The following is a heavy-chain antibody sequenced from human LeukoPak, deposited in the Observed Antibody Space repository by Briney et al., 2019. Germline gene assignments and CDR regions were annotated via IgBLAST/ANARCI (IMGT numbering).Heavy chain of an antibody. CDR1: GGSISSSNW. V-gene: IGHV4-4*02. CDR3: AREVDIVATTGRYYFDY. D-gene: IGHD5-12*01. J-gene: IGHJ4*02. Sequence: SETLSLTCAVSGGSISSSNWWSWVRQPPGKGLEWIGEIYHSGSTNYNPSLKSRVTISVDKSKNQFSLKLSSVTAADTAVYYCAREVDIVATTGRYYFDYWGQGTLVTVSS. CDR2: IYHSGST.